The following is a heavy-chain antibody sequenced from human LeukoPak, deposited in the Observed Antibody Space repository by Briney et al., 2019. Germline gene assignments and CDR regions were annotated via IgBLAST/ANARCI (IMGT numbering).Heavy chain of an antibody. CDR2: IYYSGST. D-gene: IGHD3-10*01. CDR3: ARDRALWDAFDI. V-gene: IGHV4-59*01. CDR1: GGSISSYY. Sequence: SETLSLTCTVSGGSISSYYWSWIRQPPGKGLEWIGYIYYSGSTNYNPSLKSQVTISVDTSKNQFSLKLSSVTAADTAVYYCARDRALWDAFDIWGQGTMVTVSS. J-gene: IGHJ3*02.